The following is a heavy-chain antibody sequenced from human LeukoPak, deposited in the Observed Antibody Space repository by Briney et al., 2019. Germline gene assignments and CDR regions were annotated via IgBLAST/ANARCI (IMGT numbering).Heavy chain of an antibody. D-gene: IGHD3-22*01. CDR3: ATSPYITMIVVGPFDY. V-gene: IGHV1-69*05. Sequence: IPIFGTANYSHKFQGRVTITTDESTSTAYMELSSLRSEDTAVYYCATSPYITMIVVGPFDYWGQGTLVTVSS. J-gene: IGHJ4*02. CDR2: IPIFGTA.